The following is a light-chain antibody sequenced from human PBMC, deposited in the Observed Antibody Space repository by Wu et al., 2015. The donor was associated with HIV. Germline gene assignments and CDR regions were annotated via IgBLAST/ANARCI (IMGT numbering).Light chain of an antibody. Sequence: DIQMTQSPSSLSASVGDRVTITCRASQSISNYLNWYQQKPGKAPKLLIDAASSLQSGVPSRFSGSGSGTDFTLTISSLQPEDFATYYCQQSYNTPLTFGGGPRWRSN. V-gene: IGKV1-39*01. CDR3: QQSYNTPLT. CDR1: QSISNY. J-gene: IGKJ4*01. CDR2: AAS.